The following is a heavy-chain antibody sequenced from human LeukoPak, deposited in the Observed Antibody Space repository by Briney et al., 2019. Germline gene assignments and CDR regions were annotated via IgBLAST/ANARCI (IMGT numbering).Heavy chain of an antibody. J-gene: IGHJ4*02. CDR1: GFTFSNYY. Sequence: PGGSLRLSCAASGFTFSNYYMNWVRQAPGKGMELVSAGSSNDTRTYYSDSLKGRFTITRVNSTNNLFLQMISLRAEDTALYYCAKDRIPTSGWESDSWGQGTLVTVSS. D-gene: IGHD3-22*01. V-gene: IGHV3-23*01. CDR3: AKDRIPTSGWESDS. CDR2: GSSNDTRT.